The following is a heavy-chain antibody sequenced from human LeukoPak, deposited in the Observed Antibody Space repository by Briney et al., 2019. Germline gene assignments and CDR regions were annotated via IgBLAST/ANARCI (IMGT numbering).Heavy chain of an antibody. V-gene: IGHV4-4*07. CDR3: AREGSSGWYGGNWFDP. J-gene: IGHJ5*02. D-gene: IGHD6-13*01. CDR2: VHPSGNT. CDR1: GGSMNGYY. Sequence: PSETLSLTCSDSGGSMNGYYWSWIRQTAGKGLEWIGRVHPSGNTNYNPSLKSRVTLSVDKSKNHFSLRLTSMTAADTAIYSCAREGSSGWYGGNWFDPWGQGTLVTVSS.